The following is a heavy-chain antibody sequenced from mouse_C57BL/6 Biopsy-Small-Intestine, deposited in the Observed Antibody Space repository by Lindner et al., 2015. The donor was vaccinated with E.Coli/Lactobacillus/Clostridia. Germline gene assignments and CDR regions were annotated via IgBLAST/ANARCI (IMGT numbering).Heavy chain of an antibody. J-gene: IGHJ3*01. Sequence: SVKVSCKASGYTFTGSYIHWVRQAPGQGLQWMGWFNPNSGGTSYAQKFQGRVTMTRDTSISTAYMELSRLRSDDTAVYFCARETQTKNLGRSDDAFDIWGQGTMVTVSS. V-gene: IGHV1-84*02. D-gene: IGHD1-3*01. CDR3: ARETQTKNLGRSDDAFDI. CDR1: GYTFTGSY. CDR2: FNPNSGGT.